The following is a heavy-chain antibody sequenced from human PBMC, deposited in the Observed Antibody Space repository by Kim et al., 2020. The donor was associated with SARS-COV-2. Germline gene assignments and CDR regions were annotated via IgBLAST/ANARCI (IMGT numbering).Heavy chain of an antibody. V-gene: IGHV4-31*02. D-gene: IGHD2-8*01. Sequence: YTPALKSRVTISVATSKNQSSLKLSSATAADTAVYYCAREGVPTSLRFDPWGQGTLVTVSS. CDR3: AREGVPTSLRFDP. J-gene: IGHJ5*02.